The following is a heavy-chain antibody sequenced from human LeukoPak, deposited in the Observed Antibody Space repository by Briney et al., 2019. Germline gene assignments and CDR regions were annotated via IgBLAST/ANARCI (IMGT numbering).Heavy chain of an antibody. V-gene: IGHV4-59*01. CDR1: GGSISSYY. D-gene: IGHD4-23*01. CDR3: ARDLHGGNSWDYYCYYMDV. CDR2: IYYSGST. Sequence: SETLSLTCTVSGGSISSYYWSWIRQPPGKGLEWIGYIYYSGSTNYNPSLKSRVTISVDTSKNQFSLKLSSVTAADTAVYYCARDLHGGNSWDYYCYYMDVWGKGTTVTVPS. J-gene: IGHJ6*03.